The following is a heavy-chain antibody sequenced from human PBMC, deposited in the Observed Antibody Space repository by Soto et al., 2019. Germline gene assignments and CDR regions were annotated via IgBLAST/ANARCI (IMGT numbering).Heavy chain of an antibody. J-gene: IGHJ6*02. CDR2: IIPIFGTA. V-gene: IGHV1-69*13. CDR3: ASPLLYIVATRDLHGMDV. CDR1: GGTFSSYA. Sequence: SVKVSCKASGGTFSSYAISWVRQAPGQGLEWMGGIIPIFGTANYAQKFQGRVTITADESTSTAYMELSSLRSEDTAVYYCASPLLYIVATRDLHGMDVWGQGTTVTVS. D-gene: IGHD5-12*01.